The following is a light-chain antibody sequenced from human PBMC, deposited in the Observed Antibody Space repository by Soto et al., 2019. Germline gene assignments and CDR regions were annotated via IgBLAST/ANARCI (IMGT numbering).Light chain of an antibody. J-gene: IGLJ1*01. CDR3: CSYAGSYTHYV. CDR2: DVS. V-gene: IGLV2-11*01. CDR1: NSDVGGYNY. Sequence: QSALTQPRSVSGSPGQSITISCTGTNSDVGGYNYVSWYRQHPGKAPKLMIYDVSKRPSGVPDRFSGSKSGNTASLTISGLQAEDEADYYCCSYAGSYTHYVFGTGTKVTVL.